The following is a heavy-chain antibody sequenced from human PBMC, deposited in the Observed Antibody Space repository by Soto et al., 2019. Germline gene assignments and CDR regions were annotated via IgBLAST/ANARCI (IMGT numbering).Heavy chain of an antibody. D-gene: IGHD3-16*01. Sequence: GGSLRLSCAAYGFTFSTYSMSWVRQAPGKGLEWVALIIGNARRTDYADSVTGRFTISRDNSKNILYLEMKSLRVDDTAIYYCAKDLRRDGGYVLAHGGQGPLVPVSS. CDR2: IIGNARRT. J-gene: IGHJ4*02. CDR1: GFTFSTYS. V-gene: IGHV3-23*01. CDR3: AKDLRRDGGYVLAH.